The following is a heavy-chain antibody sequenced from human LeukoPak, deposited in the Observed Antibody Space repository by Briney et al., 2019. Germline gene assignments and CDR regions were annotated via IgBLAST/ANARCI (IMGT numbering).Heavy chain of an antibody. J-gene: IGHJ4*02. V-gene: IGHV3-21*01. CDR3: ARSTIVVVPAATREYYFDY. CDR2: ISAGGDFV. D-gene: IGHD2-2*01. Sequence: PGGSLRLSCAASGFPFSTHSLNWVRQAPGKGLEWVSSISAGGDFVYYGDSVKGRFTMSGDNAKNSLHLQMDSLTAEDTAVYYCARSTIVVVPAATREYYFDYWGQGTLVTVSS. CDR1: GFPFSTHS.